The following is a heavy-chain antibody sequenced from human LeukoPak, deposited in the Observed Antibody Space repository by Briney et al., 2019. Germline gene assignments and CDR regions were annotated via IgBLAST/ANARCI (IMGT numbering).Heavy chain of an antibody. Sequence: PGGSLRLSCAASGFTFSRYWMHWVRQAPGKGLLWVSRINSDGSSTYYADSVKGRFTTSRDNAKNSLYLQMNSLKTEDTAVYYCARDLGAWFGESHAYDVWGQGTMVTVSS. V-gene: IGHV3-74*01. J-gene: IGHJ3*01. D-gene: IGHD3-10*01. CDR3: ARDLGAWFGESHAYDV. CDR1: GFTFSRYW. CDR2: INSDGSST.